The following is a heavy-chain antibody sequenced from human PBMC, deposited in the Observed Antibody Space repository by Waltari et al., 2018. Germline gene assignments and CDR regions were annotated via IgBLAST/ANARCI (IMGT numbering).Heavy chain of an antibody. Sequence: EVQLLESGGGLIQPGGSLRLSCAASGFPVSSHYISWVRQAPGKGLEWVSVIYSGGSTYDADSVKGRFTISRDNSKNTLYLQMNSLRAEDTAVYYCARGELPYYFDYWGQGTLVTVSS. CDR2: IYSGGST. J-gene: IGHJ4*02. CDR1: GFPVSSHY. CDR3: ARGELPYYFDY. D-gene: IGHD1-7*01. V-gene: IGHV3-53*01.